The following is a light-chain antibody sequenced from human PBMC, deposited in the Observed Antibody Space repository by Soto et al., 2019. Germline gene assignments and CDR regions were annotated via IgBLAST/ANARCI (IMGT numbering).Light chain of an antibody. V-gene: IGKV3D-20*02. J-gene: IGKJ4*01. CDR2: DAS. Sequence: ELVSRQSPGTLSLSPGERAARSCRASQSVSSSYLAWYQQKPGQAPRLLIYDASNRATGIPARFSGSGSGTDFTLTIGRLEPEDFAVYYCQQRTNWLTFGGGTQVDIK. CDR3: QQRTNWLT. CDR1: QSVSSSY.